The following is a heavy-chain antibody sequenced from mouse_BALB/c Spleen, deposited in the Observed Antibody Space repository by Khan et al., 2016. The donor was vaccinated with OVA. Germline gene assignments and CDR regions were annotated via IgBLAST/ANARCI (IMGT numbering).Heavy chain of an antibody. CDR3: ARLAYYYDSEGFAY. CDR1: GFTFSTYG. Sequence: EVQLQESGGDLVKPGGSLKLSCAASGFTFSTYGMSWVRQTPDKRLEWVATVSTGSGYTYYPDSVKGRFTISRDKAKNTLYLQMSSLKSEDTAMFYCARLAYYYDSEGFAYWGQGTLVTVSA. CDR2: VSTGSGYT. J-gene: IGHJ3*01. V-gene: IGHV5-6*01. D-gene: IGHD1-1*01.